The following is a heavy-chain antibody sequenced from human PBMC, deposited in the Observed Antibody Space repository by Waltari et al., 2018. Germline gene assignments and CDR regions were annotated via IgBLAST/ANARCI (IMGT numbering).Heavy chain of an antibody. J-gene: IGHJ3*02. D-gene: IGHD6-13*01. V-gene: IGHV4-39*01. CDR1: GGSISSSSYY. CDR3: SYSSSWSDAFDI. Sequence: QLQLQESGPGLVKLSETLSLTCTASGGSISSSSYYWGWLRQPPGKGLEWIGSIYYSGNTYYNPSLKSRVTISVDTSKNLFSLKLSSVTAADTAVYYCSYSSSWSDAFDIWGQGTMVTVSS. CDR2: IYYSGNT.